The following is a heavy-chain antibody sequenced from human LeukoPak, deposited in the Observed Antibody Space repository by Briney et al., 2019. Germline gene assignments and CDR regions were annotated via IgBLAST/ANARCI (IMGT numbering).Heavy chain of an antibody. CDR3: ARSGYCSSTSCYTFYGMDV. Sequence: GGSLRLSCAASGFTFSDYYMSWIRQAPGKGLEWVSYISSSSSYTNYADSVKGRFTISRDNAKNSLYLQMNSLRAEDTAVYYCARSGYCSSTSCYTFYGMDVWGKGTTVTVSS. CDR2: ISSSSSYT. D-gene: IGHD2-2*01. J-gene: IGHJ6*04. CDR1: GFTFSDYY. V-gene: IGHV3-11*06.